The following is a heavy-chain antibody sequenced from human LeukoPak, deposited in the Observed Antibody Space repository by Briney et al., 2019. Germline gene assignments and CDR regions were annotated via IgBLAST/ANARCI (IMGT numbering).Heavy chain of an antibody. CDR3: ARGVKGEGRVYQLLASYYYYMDV. J-gene: IGHJ6*03. Sequence: GASVKASCKASGYTFTSYDINWVRQATGQGLEWMGWMNPNSGNTGYAQKFQGRVTITRNTSISTAYMELSSLRSEDTAVYYCARGVKGEGRVYQLLASYYYYMDVWGKGTTVTVSS. CDR2: MNPNSGNT. D-gene: IGHD2-2*01. CDR1: GYTFTSYD. V-gene: IGHV1-8*03.